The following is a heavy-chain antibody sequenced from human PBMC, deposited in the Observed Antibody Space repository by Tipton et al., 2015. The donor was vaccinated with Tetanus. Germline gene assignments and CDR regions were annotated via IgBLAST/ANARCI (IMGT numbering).Heavy chain of an antibody. CDR3: ARESRRGGSYQTEALDV. J-gene: IGHJ3*01. D-gene: IGHD1-26*01. Sequence: SLRLSCAASGFTFADYAMSWFRQAPGKGLLWVARMNSDGSASNYADSVKGRFTISRDSAQNTLYLHMNNLRAEDTALYYCARESRRGGSYQTEALDVWGQGTLVTVSS. CDR1: GFTFADYA. V-gene: IGHV3-74*01. CDR2: MNSDGSAS.